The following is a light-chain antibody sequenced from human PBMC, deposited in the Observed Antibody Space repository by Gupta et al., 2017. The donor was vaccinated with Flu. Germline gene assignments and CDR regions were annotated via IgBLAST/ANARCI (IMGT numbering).Light chain of an antibody. J-gene: IGLJ2*01. V-gene: IGLV8-61*01. CDR3: VLYMGGGTHVV. Sequence: VTLTCGLSSGSVSTRHYPSWDQKTPGQSPRTISYSTNTRSPGVYERVSGSILGNKAARTITGARADDESEDECVLYMGGGTHVVFGGGTKLTV. CDR2: STN. CDR1: SGSVSTRHY.